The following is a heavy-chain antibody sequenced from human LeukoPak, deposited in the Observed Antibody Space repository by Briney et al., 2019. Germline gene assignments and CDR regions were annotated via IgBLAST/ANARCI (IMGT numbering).Heavy chain of an antibody. CDR1: GGSISSYY. Sequence: PTETLSLTCTVSGGSISSYYWSWVRQPPGKGLEWIGYIYYSGSTNYNPSLKSRVTISVDTSKNQFSLKLSSVTAADTAVYYCASGSPFWGGYYTLDYWGQGTLVTVSS. J-gene: IGHJ4*02. D-gene: IGHD3-3*01. CDR2: IYYSGST. V-gene: IGHV4-59*01. CDR3: ASGSPFWGGYYTLDY.